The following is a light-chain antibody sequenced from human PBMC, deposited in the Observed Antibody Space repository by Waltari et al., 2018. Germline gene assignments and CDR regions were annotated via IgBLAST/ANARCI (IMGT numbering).Light chain of an antibody. CDR2: VAS. J-gene: IGKJ2*01. V-gene: IGKV3-20*01. CDR1: QSVSSSY. Sequence: EIVLTQSPGTLSLSPGERATLACRASQSVSSSYLVWYQQKPGQAPRLLIYVASSRATGIPDRFSGSGSGTDFTLTISRLEPEDFAVYYCQQYGSSPLYTFGQGTKLEIK. CDR3: QQYGSSPLYT.